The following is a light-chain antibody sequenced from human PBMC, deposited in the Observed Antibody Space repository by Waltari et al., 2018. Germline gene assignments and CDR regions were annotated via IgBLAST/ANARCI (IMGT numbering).Light chain of an antibody. CDR2: SAS. V-gene: IGKV3-15*01. Sequence: IVVTQSPAALSVSPGERVPLSCRASQSVRSNLAWYQQKPGQAPRLLIYSASTRATGIPARFSGYGSGAESTLTISSLQSEDFAIYYCQQYDVWPYTFGQGTKLDIK. J-gene: IGKJ2*01. CDR3: QQYDVWPYT. CDR1: QSVRSN.